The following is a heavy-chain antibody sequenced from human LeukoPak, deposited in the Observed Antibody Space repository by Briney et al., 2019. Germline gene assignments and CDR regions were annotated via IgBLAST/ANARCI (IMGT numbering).Heavy chain of an antibody. V-gene: IGHV3-23*01. J-gene: IGHJ3*02. D-gene: IGHD2-21*01. Sequence: GGSLRLSCAASGFTFSHYAMTWVRQTPGTGLEWVSTITGSGDSTFYADSVKGRFTISRDNAKNSLYLQMNSLRAEDTAVYYCARLGDDDAFDIWGQGTMVTVSS. CDR3: ARLGDDDAFDI. CDR1: GFTFSHYA. CDR2: ITGSGDST.